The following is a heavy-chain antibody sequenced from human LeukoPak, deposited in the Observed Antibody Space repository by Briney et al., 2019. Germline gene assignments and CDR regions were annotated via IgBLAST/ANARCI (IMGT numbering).Heavy chain of an antibody. CDR3: ARVGAGRYSSSYRVAYYYYYYYMDV. CDR1: GGSISSYY. Sequence: SETLSLTXTVSGGSISSYYWSWIRQPAGKGLEWIGRIYTSGSTNYNPSLKSRVTMSVDTSKNHFSLKLSSVTAADTAVYYCARVGAGRYSSSYRVAYYYYYYYMDVWGKGTTVTVSS. V-gene: IGHV4-4*07. CDR2: IYTSGST. J-gene: IGHJ6*03. D-gene: IGHD6-6*01.